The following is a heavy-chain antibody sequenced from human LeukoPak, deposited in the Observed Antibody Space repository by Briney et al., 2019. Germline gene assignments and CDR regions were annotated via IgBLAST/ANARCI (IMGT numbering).Heavy chain of an antibody. CDR1: GFTFSTFW. CDR3: AREAGITMIVVVITRGAFDI. Sequence: GGSLRLSCATSGFTFSTFWMHWVRQAPGKGLVWVSRINHDGSSTNYADSVKGRFTISRDNSKNTLYLQMNSLRAEDTAVYYCAREAGITMIVVVITRGAFDIWGQGTMVTVSS. CDR2: INHDGSST. J-gene: IGHJ3*02. D-gene: IGHD3-22*01. V-gene: IGHV3-74*01.